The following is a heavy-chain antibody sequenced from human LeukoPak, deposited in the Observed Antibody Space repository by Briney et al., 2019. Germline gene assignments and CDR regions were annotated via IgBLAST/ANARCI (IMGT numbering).Heavy chain of an antibody. J-gene: IGHJ4*02. CDR1: GFTFTSYA. Sequence: GGSLKLSCAASGFTFTSYAMSWVRQAPGKGLEWVSVIYSGDSTYFVDSVKGRFTISRDNSKNTLYLQMNSLRAEDTAVYYCARAGSHYYGSGSGFYFDYWGQGTLVTVSS. D-gene: IGHD3-10*01. CDR3: ARAGSHYYGSGSGFYFDY. V-gene: IGHV3-53*01. CDR2: IYSGDST.